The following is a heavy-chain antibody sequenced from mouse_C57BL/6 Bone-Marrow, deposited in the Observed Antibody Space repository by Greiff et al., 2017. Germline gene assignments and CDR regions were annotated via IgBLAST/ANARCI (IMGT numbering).Heavy chain of an antibody. CDR1: AYTFTTSP. Sequence: VQLQQSGAELLKPGASVKMSSKLSAYTFTTSPLEWLMQNHGKSLEWIGNFHPYNDDTKYNEKFKSKATLTVDKSSSTAYMQLSSLTSEDSAVYCCARWGDYWGQATSATVS. CDR3: ARWGDY. V-gene: IGHV1-47*01. J-gene: IGHJ4*01. CDR2: FHPYNDDT.